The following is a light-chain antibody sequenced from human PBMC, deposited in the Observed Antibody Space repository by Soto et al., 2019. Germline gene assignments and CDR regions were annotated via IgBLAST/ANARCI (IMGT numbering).Light chain of an antibody. CDR2: WAS. CDR1: QSLLYSSNNKNK. CDR3: QHYYTTPVT. V-gene: IGKV4-1*01. Sequence: DIVMTQSPDSLAVSLGERATINCKSSQSLLYSSNNKNKLAWYQQKPGQPPKLLIYWASTRESGVPDRFSGSGSGTEFTLTISSLQAEDVAVYYCQHYYTTPVTFGGGTKVEI. J-gene: IGKJ4*01.